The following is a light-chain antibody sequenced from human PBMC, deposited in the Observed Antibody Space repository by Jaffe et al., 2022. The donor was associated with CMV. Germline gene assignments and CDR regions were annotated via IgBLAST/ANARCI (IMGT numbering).Light chain of an antibody. CDR3: QQYDNLPPGLT. V-gene: IGKV1-33*01. CDR2: DAS. J-gene: IGKJ4*01. Sequence: DIQMTQSPSSLSASVGNRVTITCQASQDISNHLNWFQQKPGKAPKLLIYDASNLETGVPSRFSGSRSGTDFTFTISSLRPEDIATYYCQQYDNLPPGLTFGGGTKVEIK. CDR1: QDISNH.